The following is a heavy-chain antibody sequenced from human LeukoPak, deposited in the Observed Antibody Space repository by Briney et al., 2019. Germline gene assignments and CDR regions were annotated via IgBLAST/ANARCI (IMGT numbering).Heavy chain of an antibody. D-gene: IGHD5-18*01. CDR1: GFTFSSYG. CDR2: IWYDGSNK. J-gene: IGHJ4*02. CDR3: ARDYGYSYGRKFDY. Sequence: PGGSLRLSCAASGFTFSSYGMHWVRQAPGKRLEWVAVIWYDGSNKYYADSVKGRFTISRDNSKNTLYLQMNSLRAEDTAVYYCARDYGYSYGRKFDYWGQGTLVTVSS. V-gene: IGHV3-33*01.